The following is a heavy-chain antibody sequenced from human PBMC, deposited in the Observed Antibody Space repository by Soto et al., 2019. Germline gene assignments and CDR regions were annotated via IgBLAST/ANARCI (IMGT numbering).Heavy chain of an antibody. V-gene: IGHV3-66*04. D-gene: IGHD2-15*01. CDR3: ARLYQDCSGGSCYSGLDY. Sequence: GGSLRLSCAASGFTVSSNYMSWVRQAPGKGLEWVSVIYSGGSTYYADSVKGRFTISRDNSKNTLYLQMNSLRAEDTAVYYCARLYQDCSGGSCYSGLDYWGQGTLVTVSS. CDR1: GFTVSSNY. CDR2: IYSGGST. J-gene: IGHJ4*02.